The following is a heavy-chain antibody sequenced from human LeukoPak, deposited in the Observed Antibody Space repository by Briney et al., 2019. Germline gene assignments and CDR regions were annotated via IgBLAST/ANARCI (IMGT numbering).Heavy chain of an antibody. CDR2: IYYSGST. D-gene: IGHD3-22*01. J-gene: IGHJ3*02. Sequence: SQTLSLTRTVSGGSPSSGVYYWSWIRQPPGEGLEWIGYIYYSGSTSYNPSLKSRVTISVDTSKNQFSLKLSSVTAADTAVYYCARATITMIVVEGDAFDIWGQGTMVTVSS. V-gene: IGHV4-30-4*01. CDR1: GGSPSSGVYY. CDR3: ARATITMIVVEGDAFDI.